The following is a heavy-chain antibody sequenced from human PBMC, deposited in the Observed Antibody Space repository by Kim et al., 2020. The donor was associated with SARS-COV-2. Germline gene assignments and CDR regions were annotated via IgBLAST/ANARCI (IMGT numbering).Heavy chain of an antibody. CDR2: ISFDGSKK. D-gene: IGHD4-17*01. CDR3: AREQVYGDDY. CDR1: GFTFSAYA. J-gene: IGHJ4*02. Sequence: GGSLRLSCAASGFTFSAYAMHWARQAPGEGLESVAVISFDGSKKYYGDSVKGRFTISRDNSMNTLDLQMDSLTVDDTAIYYCAREQVYGDDYWGQGTLVT. V-gene: IGHV3-30*04.